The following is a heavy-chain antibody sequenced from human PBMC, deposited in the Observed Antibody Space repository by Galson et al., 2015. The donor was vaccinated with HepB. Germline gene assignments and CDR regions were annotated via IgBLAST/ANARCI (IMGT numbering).Heavy chain of an antibody. Sequence: CAISGDSVSSNSAAWNWIRQSPSRGLEWLGRTYYRSKWYNDYAVSVKSRITINPDTSKNQFSLQLNSVTPEDTAVYYCAREERTTVTRPLDYWGQGTLVTVSS. CDR1: GDSVSSNSAA. J-gene: IGHJ4*02. CDR3: AREERTTVTRPLDY. D-gene: IGHD4-17*01. V-gene: IGHV6-1*01. CDR2: TYYRSKWYN.